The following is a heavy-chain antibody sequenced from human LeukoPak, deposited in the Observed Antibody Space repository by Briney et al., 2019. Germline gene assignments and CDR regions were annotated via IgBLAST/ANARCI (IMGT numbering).Heavy chain of an antibody. J-gene: IGHJ6*02. D-gene: IGHD3-22*01. CDR3: AKDLSSAITSALVLDV. CDR1: GFTFDDYA. Sequence: PGGSLRLSCTVSGFTFDDYAMHWVRHTPPKGLEWVAGITWNRDNIGYGDSVKGRFTISRDNVKNVLYLQMNSLRPEDTALYYCAKDLSSAITSALVLDVWGQGTTV. V-gene: IGHV3-9*01. CDR2: ITWNRDNI.